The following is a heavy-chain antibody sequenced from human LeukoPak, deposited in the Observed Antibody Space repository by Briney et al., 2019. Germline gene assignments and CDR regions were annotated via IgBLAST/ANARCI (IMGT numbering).Heavy chain of an antibody. D-gene: IGHD3-9*01. CDR2: VRQDGSQK. CDR1: GFSFSSYW. J-gene: IGHJ4*02. V-gene: IGHV3-7*03. CDR3: ARGSGYRDY. Sequence: GGSLRLPCRASGFSFSSYWMSWVRQAPGKGLEWVANVRQDGSQKYYLDSVKGRFTISRDNAKNSLYLQMDSLRVEDTAVYYCARGSGYRDYWGQGTPVTVSS.